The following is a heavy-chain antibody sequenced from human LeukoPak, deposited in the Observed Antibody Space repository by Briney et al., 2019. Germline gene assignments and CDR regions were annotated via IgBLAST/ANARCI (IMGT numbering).Heavy chain of an antibody. Sequence: GGSLRLSCEASGFTFGGSAMSWVRQAPGKGLEWISDISGAGRETYYADSVKGRFTISRDNSKNTLYLQMNSLRAEDTAVYYCAKERETFGELLPVDYWGQGTLVTVSS. CDR3: AKERETFGELLPVDY. D-gene: IGHD3-10*01. CDR1: GFTFGGSA. V-gene: IGHV3-23*01. J-gene: IGHJ4*02. CDR2: ISGAGRET.